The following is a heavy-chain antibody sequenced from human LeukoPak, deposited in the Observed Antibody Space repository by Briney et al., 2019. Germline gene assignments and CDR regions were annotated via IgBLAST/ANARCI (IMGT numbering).Heavy chain of an antibody. J-gene: IGHJ4*02. D-gene: IGHD5-18*01. CDR1: GFTFSSYS. Sequence: GGSLRPSCAASGFTFSSYSMNWVRQAPGKGLEWVSTISGSGSNTYFVDSVKGRFTISRDNSKNTLYLQMNSLRAEDTAVYYCAKRSYGYCDYWGQGTLVTVSS. CDR3: AKRSYGYCDY. CDR2: ISGSGSNT. V-gene: IGHV3-23*01.